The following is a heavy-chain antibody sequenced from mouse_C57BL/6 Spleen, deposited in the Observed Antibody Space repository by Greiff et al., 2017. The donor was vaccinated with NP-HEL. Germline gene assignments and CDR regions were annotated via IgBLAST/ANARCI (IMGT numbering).Heavy chain of an antibody. Sequence: VQPQESGAELARPGASVKMSCKASGYTFTSYTMHWVKQRPGQGLEWIGYINHSSGYTKYNQKLKDKATFTADKSSSTAYMQLSSLTSEDSAVYYCAKDAMDYWGQGTSVTVSS. CDR2: INHSSGYT. CDR1: GYTFTSYT. CDR3: AKDAMDY. V-gene: IGHV1-4*01. J-gene: IGHJ4*01.